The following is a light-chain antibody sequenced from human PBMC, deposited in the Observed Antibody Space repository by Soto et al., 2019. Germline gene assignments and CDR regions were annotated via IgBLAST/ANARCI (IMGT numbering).Light chain of an antibody. CDR3: QYYGSSPWT. J-gene: IGKJ1*01. CDR2: SAF. Sequence: EIVLTQSPGTLSLSPGERGTLSCRASQSVSSNYLAWYQQKPGQAPRLLIYSAFSRAPGIPDRFSGSGSGTDFTLIISRLEPEDFAVYYCQYYGSSPWTFGQGTKVEIK. V-gene: IGKV3-20*01. CDR1: QSVSSNY.